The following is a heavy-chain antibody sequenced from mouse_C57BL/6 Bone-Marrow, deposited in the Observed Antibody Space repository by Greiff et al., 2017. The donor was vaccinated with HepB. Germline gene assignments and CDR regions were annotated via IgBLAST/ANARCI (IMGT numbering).Heavy chain of an antibody. CDR2: INSDGGST. CDR3: ARNDYDGGGFAY. J-gene: IGHJ3*01. V-gene: IGHV5-2*01. D-gene: IGHD2-4*01. Sequence: EVQRVESGGGLVQPGESLKLSCESNEYEFPSHDMSWVRKTPEKRLELVAAINSDGGSTYYPDTMERRFIISRDNTKKTLYLQRSSLRSEDTALYYCARNDYDGGGFAYWGQGTLVTVSA. CDR1: EYEFPSHD.